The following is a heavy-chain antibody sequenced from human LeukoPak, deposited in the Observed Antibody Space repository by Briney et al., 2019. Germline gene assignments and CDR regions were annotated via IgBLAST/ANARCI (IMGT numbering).Heavy chain of an antibody. CDR3: AREPTYGDYGNWFDP. J-gene: IGHJ5*02. D-gene: IGHD4-17*01. Sequence: PSETLSLTCTVSGGSISSYYWSWIRQPPGKGLEWIGYIYYSGSTNYNPSLKSRVTISVDTSKNQFSLKLSSVTAADTAVYYCAREPTYGDYGNWFDPWGQGTLVTVSS. V-gene: IGHV4-59*01. CDR1: GGSISSYY. CDR2: IYYSGST.